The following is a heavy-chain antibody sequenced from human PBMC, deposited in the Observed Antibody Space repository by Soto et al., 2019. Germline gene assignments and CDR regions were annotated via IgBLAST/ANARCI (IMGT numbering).Heavy chain of an antibody. Sequence: GGSLRLSCAASGFTFSSYGMHWVRQAPGKXLEWVAFISYHGTYKYYSDSVKGRFTISRDNSKNALYLQMNSLRAEDTALYYCAKGADYYDSAGQYYFDYWGQGTLVTVFS. CDR1: GFTFSSYG. D-gene: IGHD3-22*01. CDR2: ISYHGTYK. J-gene: IGHJ4*02. V-gene: IGHV3-30*18. CDR3: AKGADYYDSAGQYYFDY.